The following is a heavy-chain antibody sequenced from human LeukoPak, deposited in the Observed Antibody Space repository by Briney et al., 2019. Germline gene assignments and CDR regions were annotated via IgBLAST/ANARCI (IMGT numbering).Heavy chain of an antibody. CDR3: AKGPLIEVAGTTWDY. D-gene: IGHD6-19*01. Sequence: GGSLRLSCAVTGLTFSNYAMSWVRQAPGKGPEWVPDISGSGGVTHYADSVKGRFSISRDNSKNTLYLQMSSLRAEDTAVYYCAKGPLIEVAGTTWDYWGQGTLVTVSS. CDR2: ISGSGGVT. V-gene: IGHV3-23*01. J-gene: IGHJ4*02. CDR1: GLTFSNYA.